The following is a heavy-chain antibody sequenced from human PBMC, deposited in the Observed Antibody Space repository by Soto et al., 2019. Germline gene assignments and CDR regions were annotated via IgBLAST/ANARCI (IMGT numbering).Heavy chain of an antibody. CDR3: AAVWGPFWSGYWWFDP. Sequence: QITLKESGPTLVKPTQTLTLTCTFSGFSLSTSGVGVGWIRQPPGKALEWLALIYWDDDKRYSPSLKSRLTITKDTSKNQVVLTMTNMDPVDTATYYCAAVWGPFWSGYWWFDPWGQGTLVTVSS. CDR2: IYWDDDK. V-gene: IGHV2-5*02. D-gene: IGHD3-3*01. CDR1: GFSLSTSGVG. J-gene: IGHJ5*02.